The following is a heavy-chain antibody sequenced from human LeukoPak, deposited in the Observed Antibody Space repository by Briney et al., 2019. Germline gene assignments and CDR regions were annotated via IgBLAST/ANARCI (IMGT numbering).Heavy chain of an antibody. CDR3: ARAKPLLSSSILKKTNGFDP. V-gene: IGHV1-8*01. CDR1: GYTFTSYD. D-gene: IGHD6-6*01. CDR2: MNPNSGNT. J-gene: IGHJ5*02. Sequence: ASVKVSCKASGYTFTSYDINWVRQATGQGLEWMGWMNPNSGNTGYAQKFQSRVTMTRNTSISTAYMELSSLRSEDTAVYYCARAKPLLSSSILKKTNGFDPWGQGTLVTVSS.